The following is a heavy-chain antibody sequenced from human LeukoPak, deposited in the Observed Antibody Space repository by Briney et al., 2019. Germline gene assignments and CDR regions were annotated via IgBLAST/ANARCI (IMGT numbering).Heavy chain of an antibody. J-gene: IGHJ4*02. CDR2: ISGSGGST. V-gene: IGHV3-23*01. Sequence: GGSLRLSCAASGFTFSSYAMSWVRQAPGKGLEWGSAISGSGGSTYYADSVKGRFTISRDNSKNTLYLQMNSLRAEDTAVYYCVKGGSGYQYYFDYWGQGTLVTVSS. D-gene: IGHD3-22*01. CDR1: GFTFSSYA. CDR3: VKGGSGYQYYFDY.